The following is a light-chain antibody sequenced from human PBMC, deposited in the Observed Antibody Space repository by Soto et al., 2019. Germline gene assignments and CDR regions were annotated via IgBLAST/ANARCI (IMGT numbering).Light chain of an antibody. CDR2: DAS. J-gene: IGKJ1*01. CDR3: QQYNNWPPRT. V-gene: IGKV3D-15*01. CDR1: QTVRNN. Sequence: LVLTQSPGTPSFPPLQRHPLXETASQTVRNNYLAWYQQKPGQAPRLLIYDASSRATGIPARFSGSGSGTEFTLTISSLQSEDFAVYYCQQYNNWPPRTFGQGTKVDTK.